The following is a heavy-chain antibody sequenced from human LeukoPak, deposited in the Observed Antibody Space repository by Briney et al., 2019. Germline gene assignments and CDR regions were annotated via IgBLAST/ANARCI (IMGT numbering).Heavy chain of an antibody. CDR1: GFTFSSYW. J-gene: IGHJ4*02. V-gene: IGHV3-7*01. CDR3: ARIYGDYGPQNFPDY. CDR2: IKQDRGEK. D-gene: IGHD4-17*01. Sequence: GGSLRLSCAASGFTFSSYWMSWVRQAPGKGLEWVANIKQDRGEKYYVDSVKGRFTISRDNAKNSLYLQMNSLRAEDTAVYYCARIYGDYGPQNFPDYWGQGTLVTVSS.